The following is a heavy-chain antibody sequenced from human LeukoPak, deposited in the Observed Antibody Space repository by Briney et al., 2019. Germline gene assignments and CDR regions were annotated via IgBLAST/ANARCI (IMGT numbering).Heavy chain of an antibody. CDR2: INHGGST. J-gene: IGHJ4*02. Sequence: PSETLSLTCAVYGGSFSGYFWSWIRQPPGKGLEWIGEINHGGSTNYNPSLKSRVTISLDTSKNQFSLKLSSVTAADTAVYYCARQDIVVVPAEQKGGYGFDYWGQGNLVTVSS. V-gene: IGHV4-34*01. D-gene: IGHD2-2*01. CDR3: ARQDIVVVPAEQKGGYGFDY. CDR1: GGSFSGYF.